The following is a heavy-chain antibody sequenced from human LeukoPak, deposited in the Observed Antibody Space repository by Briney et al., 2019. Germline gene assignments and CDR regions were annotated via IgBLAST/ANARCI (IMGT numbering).Heavy chain of an antibody. CDR3: ARSFRPRRRQLGDYYYHMDV. V-gene: IGHV4-59*01. Sequence: PSETLSLTCTVSGGSISSYYWSWIRQPPGKGLEWIGYIYYSGSTNYNPSLKSRVTISVDTSKNQFSLKLSSVTAADTAVYYCARSFRPRRRQLGDYYYHMDVWGKGTAVTVSS. J-gene: IGHJ6*03. CDR1: GGSISSYY. D-gene: IGHD6-6*01. CDR2: IYYSGST.